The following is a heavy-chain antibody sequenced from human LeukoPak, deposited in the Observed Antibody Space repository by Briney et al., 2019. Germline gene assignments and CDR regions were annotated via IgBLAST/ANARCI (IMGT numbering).Heavy chain of an antibody. D-gene: IGHD6-13*01. CDR2: INHSGST. J-gene: IGHJ6*02. Sequence: KPSETLSLTCTVYGGSFSGYYWSWIRQPPGKGLEWIGEINHSGSTNYNPSLKSRVTISVDTSKNQFSLKLSSVTAADTAVYYCARGRRVAAAKRYYYYGMDVWGQGTTVTVSS. V-gene: IGHV4-34*01. CDR1: GGSFSGYY. CDR3: ARGRRVAAAKRYYYYGMDV.